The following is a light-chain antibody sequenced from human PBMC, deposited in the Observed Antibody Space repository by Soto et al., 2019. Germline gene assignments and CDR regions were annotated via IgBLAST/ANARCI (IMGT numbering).Light chain of an antibody. CDR1: SSDIGIYNY. V-gene: IGLV2-14*01. CDR2: EVS. CDR3: TSFTTTNIWV. J-gene: IGLJ3*02. Sequence: QSVLTQPASVSGSPGQSITISCTGTSSDIGIYNYVSWYQQHPGKAPKLVICEVSNRPSGVSSRFSGSKSGNTASLTISELRAEDEADYYCTSFTTTNIWVFGGGTQLTVL.